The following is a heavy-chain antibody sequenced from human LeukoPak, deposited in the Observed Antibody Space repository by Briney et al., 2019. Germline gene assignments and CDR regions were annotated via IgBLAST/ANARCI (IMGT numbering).Heavy chain of an antibody. D-gene: IGHD3-9*01. CDR2: INPNSGGT. V-gene: IGHV1-2*02. J-gene: IGHJ4*02. CDR1: GYTFTSYG. CDR3: ARPDYDILTGYYRPLDY. Sequence: ASVKVSCEASGYTFTSYGISWVRQAPGQGLEWMGWINPNSGGTNYAQKFQGRVTMTRDTSISTAYMELSRLRSDDTAVYYCARPDYDILTGYYRPLDYWGQGTLVTVSS.